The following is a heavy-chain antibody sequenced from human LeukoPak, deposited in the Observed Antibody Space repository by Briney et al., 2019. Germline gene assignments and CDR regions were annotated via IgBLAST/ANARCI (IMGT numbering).Heavy chain of an antibody. Sequence: ASVKVSCKASGYTFTSNYMHWVRQAPGQGLEWMGIINPSGGSTRYAQKFRGRVTMTRDTSTSTVYMELSSLRSEDTAVYYCARDQYYYGSGSYYSVDYWGQGTLVTVSS. CDR2: INPSGGST. CDR3: ARDQYYYGSGSYYSVDY. J-gene: IGHJ4*02. CDR1: GYTFTSNY. D-gene: IGHD3-10*01. V-gene: IGHV1-46*01.